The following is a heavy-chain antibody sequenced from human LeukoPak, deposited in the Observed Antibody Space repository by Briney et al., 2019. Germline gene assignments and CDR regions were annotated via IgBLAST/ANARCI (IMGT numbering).Heavy chain of an antibody. CDR3: ARDGGELDPYNWFDP. CDR2: IYYSGST. CDR1: GGSISSGDYY. Sequence: SQTLSLTCTVSGGSISSGDYYWSWIRQPPGKGLEWIGYIYYSGSTYYNPSLKSRVTISVDTSKNQFSLKLSSVTAADTAVYYCARDGGELDPYNWFDPWGQGTLVTVSS. V-gene: IGHV4-30-4*01. J-gene: IGHJ5*02. D-gene: IGHD1-1*01.